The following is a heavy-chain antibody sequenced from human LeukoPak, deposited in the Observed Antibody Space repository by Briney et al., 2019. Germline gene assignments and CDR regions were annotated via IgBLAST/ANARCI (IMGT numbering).Heavy chain of an antibody. J-gene: IGHJ4*02. CDR3: ARDRCTNGVCYYDY. Sequence: PGGSLRLSCAASGFTVSSNFMSWVRQAPGKGLEWVSVIYSGGSTYYADSVKGRFTISRDNSKNTLYLQMNSLRVEDTAVYYCARDRCTNGVCYYDYWGQGTLVTVSS. V-gene: IGHV3-66*01. CDR2: IYSGGST. CDR1: GFTVSSNF. D-gene: IGHD2-8*01.